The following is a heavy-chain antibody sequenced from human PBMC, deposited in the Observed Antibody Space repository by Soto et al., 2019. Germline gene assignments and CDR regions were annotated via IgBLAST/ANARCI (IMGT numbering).Heavy chain of an antibody. Sequence: ASVKVSCKASDYTFTSYGISWVRQAPGQGLEWMGWISAYNGNTNYAQKLQGRVTMTTDTSTSTAYMELRSLRSDDTAVYYCARDFNYYGSGSYYNLDPWGQGTLVTVSS. D-gene: IGHD3-10*01. J-gene: IGHJ5*02. V-gene: IGHV1-18*01. CDR1: DYTFTSYG. CDR2: ISAYNGNT. CDR3: ARDFNYYGSGSYYNLDP.